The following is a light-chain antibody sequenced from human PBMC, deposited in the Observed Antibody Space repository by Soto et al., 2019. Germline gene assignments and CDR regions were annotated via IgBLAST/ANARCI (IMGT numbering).Light chain of an antibody. CDR1: STDVGNYNL. V-gene: IGLV2-23*02. CDR2: DVS. CDR3: SSYAGSGTYYL. J-gene: IGLJ1*01. Sequence: QSALTQPASVSGSPGQSITISCTGTSTDVGNYNLVSWYQQQHPGKAPKLMIYDVSKRPSGVSNLFSGSKSGNTASLTISGLQAEHEADYYCSSYAGSGTYYLVGTGTKLTVL.